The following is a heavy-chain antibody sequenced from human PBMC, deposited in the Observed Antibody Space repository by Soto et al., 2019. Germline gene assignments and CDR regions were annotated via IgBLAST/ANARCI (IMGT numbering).Heavy chain of an antibody. CDR2: ISAYNGNT. D-gene: IGHD4-17*01. V-gene: IGHV1-18*01. CDR3: ARGSYGDYYDNWFDP. Sequence: GASVKVSCKASGYTFTSYGISWVRQAPGQGLERMGWISAYNGNTNYAQKLQGRVTMTTDTSTSTAYMELRSLRSDDTAVYYCARGSYGDYYDNWFDPWGQGTLVTVSS. CDR1: GYTFTSYG. J-gene: IGHJ5*02.